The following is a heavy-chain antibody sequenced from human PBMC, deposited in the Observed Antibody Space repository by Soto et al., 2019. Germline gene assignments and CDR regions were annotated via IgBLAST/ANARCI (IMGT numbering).Heavy chain of an antibody. CDR3: ARGSHIAVAADAFDV. CDR2: ISYDGSTQ. V-gene: IGHV3-30-3*01. CDR1: GFTFSSYA. J-gene: IGHJ3*01. D-gene: IGHD6-19*01. Sequence: QVQLVESGGGVVQPGRSLRLSCAASGFTFSSYAMNWVRQAPGKGLEWVAVISYDGSTQYYADSVKGRFTISRDNSKNTLYLKMNSLRAEDTAVFYCARGSHIAVAADAFDVWGQGTMVTVSS.